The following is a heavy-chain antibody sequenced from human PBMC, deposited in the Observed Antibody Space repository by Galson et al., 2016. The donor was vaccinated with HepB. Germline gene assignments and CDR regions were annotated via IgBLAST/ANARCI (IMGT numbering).Heavy chain of an antibody. CDR1: GYSFSNYV. Sequence: SVKVSCKASGYSFSNYVIHWVRQAPGQRLEWMGWINAGNGNTKDSPKFQDRVSITRDTSARTAYMELSSLRSEDTAVYYCARGFFNHGSAVDYWGQGTQVTVSS. CDR3: ARGFFNHGSAVDY. V-gene: IGHV1-3*01. CDR2: INAGNGNT. D-gene: IGHD3-10*01. J-gene: IGHJ4*02.